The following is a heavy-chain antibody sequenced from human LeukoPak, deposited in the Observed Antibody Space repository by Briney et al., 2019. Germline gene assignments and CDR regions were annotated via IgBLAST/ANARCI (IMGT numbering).Heavy chain of an antibody. CDR2: VSDSGST. CDR3: ARGGGYFEWDYFFDY. CDR1: GGSNSRYC. J-gene: IGHJ4*02. V-gene: IGHV4-59*01. D-gene: IGHD3-9*01. Sequence: PSETLSLTCSVSGGSNSRYCWTWIRQSPGKGLEWIGCVSDSGSTNYNPSLKSRLTISLDTSKNQLSLKLNSVTAADTAVYYCARGGGYFEWDYFFDYWGQGTLVTVSS.